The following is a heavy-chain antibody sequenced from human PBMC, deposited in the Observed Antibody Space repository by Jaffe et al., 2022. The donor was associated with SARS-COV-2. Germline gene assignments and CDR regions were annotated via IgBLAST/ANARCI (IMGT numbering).Heavy chain of an antibody. CDR3: AKDPLTAMVTNYYYYYGMDV. CDR1: GFTFSSYA. J-gene: IGHJ6*02. CDR2: ISGSGGST. D-gene: IGHD5-18*01. V-gene: IGHV3-23*01. Sequence: EVQLLESGGGLVQPGGSLRLSCAASGFTFSSYAMSWVRQAPGKGLEWVSAISGSGGSTYYADSVKGRFTISRDNSKNTLYLQMNSLRAEDTAVYYCAKDPLTAMVTNYYYYYGMDVWGQGTTVTVSS.